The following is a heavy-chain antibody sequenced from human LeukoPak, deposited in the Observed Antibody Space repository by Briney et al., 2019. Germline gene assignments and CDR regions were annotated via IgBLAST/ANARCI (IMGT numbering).Heavy chain of an antibody. CDR1: GFTFSSYG. J-gene: IGHJ4*02. Sequence: PGGSLRLSCAASGFTFSSYGMHWVRQAPGKGLEWVAFIRYDGSNKYYADSVKGRFTISRDNAKNSLYLQMNSLRAEDTALYYCAKDYTYGSGSYYNVKPPAFDYWGQGTLVTVSS. D-gene: IGHD3-10*01. CDR3: AKDYTYGSGSYYNVKPPAFDY. CDR2: IRYDGSNK. V-gene: IGHV3-30*02.